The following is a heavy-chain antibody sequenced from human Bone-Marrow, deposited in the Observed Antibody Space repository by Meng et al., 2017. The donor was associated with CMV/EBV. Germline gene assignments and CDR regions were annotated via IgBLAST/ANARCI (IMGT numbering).Heavy chain of an antibody. CDR1: GGSFSGYY. Sequence: SETLSLTCAVYGGSFSGYYWSWIRQPPGKGLEWIGEINHSGSTNYNPSLKSRVTIPVDTSKNQFSLKLSSVTAANTAVYYCARGSGSCGGDWYNFDYLGQGTLVTVSS. V-gene: IGHV4-34*01. J-gene: IGHJ4*02. D-gene: IGHD2-21*01. CDR2: INHSGST. CDR3: ARGSGSCGGDWYNFDY.